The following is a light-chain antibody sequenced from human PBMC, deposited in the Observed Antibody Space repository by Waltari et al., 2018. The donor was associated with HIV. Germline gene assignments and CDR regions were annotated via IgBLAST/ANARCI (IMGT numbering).Light chain of an antibody. CDR3: QQYYSTPIT. CDR2: WAS. CDR1: QSVLYSSDNKNY. Sequence: DIVMTQSPDSLAVSLGERATINSKSSQSVLYSSDNKNYLVWYQQKPGQPPKLLIYWASTRESGVPDRFSGSGSGTDFTLTISSLQAEDVAVYYCQQYYSTPITFGQGTRLEIK. V-gene: IGKV4-1*01. J-gene: IGKJ5*01.